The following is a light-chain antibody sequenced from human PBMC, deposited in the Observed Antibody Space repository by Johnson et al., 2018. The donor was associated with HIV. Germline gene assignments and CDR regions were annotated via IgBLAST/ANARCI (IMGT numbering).Light chain of an antibody. Sequence: QSVLTQPPSVSAAPGQKVTISCSGSSSNIGNNYVSWYQQLPETAPKLLIYENNKRPSGIPDRFSGSKSGTSATLGVTGLQTGDEADYYCGTWDSSLDAYVLGTATKVAVL. J-gene: IGLJ1*01. CDR1: SSNIGNNY. CDR3: GTWDSSLDAYV. CDR2: ENN. V-gene: IGLV1-51*02.